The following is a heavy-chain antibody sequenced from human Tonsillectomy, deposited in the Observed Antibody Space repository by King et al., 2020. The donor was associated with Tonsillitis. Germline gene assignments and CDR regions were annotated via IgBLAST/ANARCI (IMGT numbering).Heavy chain of an antibody. CDR2: IYYSGNT. CDR3: GSYDGGVFDP. J-gene: IGHJ5*02. CDR1: GGSISGGAYY. Sequence: VQLQESGPGLVKPSQTLSLTCTVSGGSISGGAYYWSWIRQHPGKGLEWIGYIYYSGNTYYNPSLKSRLTISVDTSKNQFSLKLSSVTAADTAVYYCGSYDGGVFDPWGQGTLVTVSS. D-gene: IGHD4-23*01. V-gene: IGHV4-31*03.